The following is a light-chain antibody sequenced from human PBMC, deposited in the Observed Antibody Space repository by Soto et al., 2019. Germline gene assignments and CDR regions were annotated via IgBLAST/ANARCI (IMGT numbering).Light chain of an antibody. V-gene: IGKV1-5*03. CDR2: KAS. CDR3: QHYDNSRLT. Sequence: DIPMTQSPSTLSASVGDRVTITCRASQSISTWLAWYQQKPGKAPKLLIYKASSLESGVPSRFSGSGSGTEFTLTISSLQPDDSATYYCQHYDNSRLTFGGGTKVEIK. J-gene: IGKJ4*01. CDR1: QSISTW.